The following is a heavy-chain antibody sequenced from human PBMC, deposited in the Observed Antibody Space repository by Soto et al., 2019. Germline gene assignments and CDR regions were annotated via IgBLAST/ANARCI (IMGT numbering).Heavy chain of an antibody. D-gene: IGHD6-6*01. CDR3: TRRGAARPWL. V-gene: IGHV4-34*01. Sequence: PSETLSLTCAVYGEALSNYYWSWIRQPPGKWLEWIGEITHSGSTNYNPSLESRVTISADTSKNQFSMKMRSVTAADTAVYYCTRRGAARPWLWGQGTPVTVSS. J-gene: IGHJ4*02. CDR1: GEALSNYY. CDR2: ITHSGST.